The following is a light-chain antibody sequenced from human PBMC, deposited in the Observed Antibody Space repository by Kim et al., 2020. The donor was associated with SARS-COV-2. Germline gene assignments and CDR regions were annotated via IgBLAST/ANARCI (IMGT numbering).Light chain of an antibody. V-gene: IGLV1-51*01. CDR2: DDN. CDR3: GTWDDSLSAGV. CDR1: TSNIGTNY. Sequence: GQMVTVSCSATTSNIGTNYVSWYQQLPGTAPTVLIYDDNQRPSGIPDRFSGSRSGTSATLGITGLQTGDEADYYCGTWDDSLSAGVFGGGTQLTVL. J-gene: IGLJ2*01.